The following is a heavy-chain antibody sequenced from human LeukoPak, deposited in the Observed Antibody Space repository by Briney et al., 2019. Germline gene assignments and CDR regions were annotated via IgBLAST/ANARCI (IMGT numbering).Heavy chain of an antibody. J-gene: IGHJ4*02. CDR1: GGSISSSSYY. CDR2: IYYSGST. CDR3: ATVGEVAGKYYFDY. V-gene: IGHV4-39*01. Sequence: PSETLSLTCTVSGGSISSSSYYWGWIRQPPGKGLEWIGSIYYSGSTYYNPSLKSRVTISVDTSKNQFSLKLSSVTAADTAVYYCATVGEVAGKYYFDYWGQGTLVTVSS. D-gene: IGHD6-19*01.